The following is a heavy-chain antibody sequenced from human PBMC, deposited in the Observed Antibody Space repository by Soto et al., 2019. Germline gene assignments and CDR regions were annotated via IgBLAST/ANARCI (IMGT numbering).Heavy chain of an antibody. J-gene: IGHJ6*02. CDR1: GGSFSGYY. V-gene: IGHV4-34*01. CDR2: INHSGST. CDR3: ASERFGVVNYYYYGMDV. D-gene: IGHD3-3*01. Sequence: PSETLSLTCAVYGGSFSGYYWSWIRQPPGKGLEWIGEINHSGSTNYNPSLKSRVTISVDTSKNQFSLKLSSVTAADTAVYYCASERFGVVNYYYYGMDVWGQGTTVTVSS.